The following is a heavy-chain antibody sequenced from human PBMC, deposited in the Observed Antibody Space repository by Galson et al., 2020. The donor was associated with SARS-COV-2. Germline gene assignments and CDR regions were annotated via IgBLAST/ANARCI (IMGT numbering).Heavy chain of an antibody. D-gene: IGHD6-19*01. CDR1: GGSISSGSYY. J-gene: IGHJ4*02. V-gene: IGHV4-61*02. Sequence: SETLSLTCTVSGGSISSGSYYWSWIRQPAGKGLEWIGRIYTSGSTNYNPSLQSRVTISIDTSKNQFSLELTSVTAPDTAVYFCAYGVVAGTGYWGQGILVTVSS. CDR3: AYGVVAGTGY. CDR2: IYTSGST.